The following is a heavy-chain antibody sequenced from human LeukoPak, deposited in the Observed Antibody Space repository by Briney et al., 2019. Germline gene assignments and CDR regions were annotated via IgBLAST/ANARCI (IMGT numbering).Heavy chain of an antibody. CDR2: IKSKRDGGTG. CDR1: GFTFINAW. D-gene: IGHD3-16*01. Sequence: GGSLRLSCGASGFTFINAWMSWVRQAPGKGLEWVGRIKSKRDGGTGDYAAPVKGRFTMSRDDSKTTLYLRMNSLKTEDTAVYCTTGSLTTFTSAEDHWGQGTLVTVSS. J-gene: IGHJ4*02. V-gene: IGHV3-15*01. CDR3: TTGSLTTFTSAEDH.